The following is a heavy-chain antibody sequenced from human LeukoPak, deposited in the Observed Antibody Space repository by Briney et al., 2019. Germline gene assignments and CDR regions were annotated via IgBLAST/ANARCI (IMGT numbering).Heavy chain of an antibody. CDR2: IYYSGST. Sequence: EPSETLSLTCTVSGGSISSYYWSWIRQPPGKGLEWIGYIYYSGSTNYNPSLESRVTISVDTSKNQFSLKLSSVTAADTAVYYCARISDCSSTSCPIDYWGQGTLVTVSS. J-gene: IGHJ4*02. CDR3: ARISDCSSTSCPIDY. D-gene: IGHD2-2*01. V-gene: IGHV4-59*01. CDR1: GGSISSYY.